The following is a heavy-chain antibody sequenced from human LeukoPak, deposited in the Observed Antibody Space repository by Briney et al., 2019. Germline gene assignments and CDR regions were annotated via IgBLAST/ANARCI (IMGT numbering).Heavy chain of an antibody. V-gene: IGHV3-30*02. CDR2: IRYDGSNK. CDR3: ARVGRIAARRDNWFDP. CDR1: GFTFSSYG. D-gene: IGHD6-6*01. J-gene: IGHJ5*02. Sequence: HPGGSLRLSCAASGFTFSSYGMHWVRQAPGKGLEWVAFIRYDGSNKYFADSVKGRFTISRDNAKNSLYLQMNSLRAEETAVYYCARVGRIAARRDNWFDPWGQGTLVTVSS.